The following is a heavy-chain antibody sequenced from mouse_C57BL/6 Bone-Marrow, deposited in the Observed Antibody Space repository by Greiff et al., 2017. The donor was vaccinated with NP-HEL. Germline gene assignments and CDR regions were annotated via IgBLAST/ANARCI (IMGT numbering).Heavy chain of an antibody. CDR1: GYTFTSYW. CDR2: IDPSDSYT. J-gene: IGHJ1*03. Sequence: VQLQQPGAELVMPGASVKLSCKASGYTFTSYWMHWVKQRPGQGLEWIGEIDPSDSYTNYNQKFKGKSTLTVDKSSSTAYMQLSSLTSVDSAVYYCARGDWYFDVWGTGTTVTVSS. V-gene: IGHV1-69*01. CDR3: ARGDWYFDV.